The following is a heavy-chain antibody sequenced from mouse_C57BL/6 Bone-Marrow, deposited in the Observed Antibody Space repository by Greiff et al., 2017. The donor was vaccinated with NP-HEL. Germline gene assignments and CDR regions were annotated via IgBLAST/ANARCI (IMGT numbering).Heavy chain of an antibody. V-gene: IGHV1-4*01. CDR2: INPSSGYT. Sequence: VKLMESGAELARPGASVKMSCKASGYTFTSYTMHWVKQRPGQGLEWIGYINPSSGYTKYNQKFKDKATLTADKSSSTAYMQLSSLTSEDSAVYYCARWGLRRRYYFDYWGQGTTLTVSS. CDR1: GYTFTSYT. J-gene: IGHJ2*01. D-gene: IGHD2-2*01. CDR3: ARWGLRRRYYFDY.